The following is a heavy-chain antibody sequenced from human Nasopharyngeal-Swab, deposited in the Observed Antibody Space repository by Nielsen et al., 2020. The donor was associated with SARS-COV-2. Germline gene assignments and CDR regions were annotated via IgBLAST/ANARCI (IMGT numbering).Heavy chain of an antibody. Sequence: GGSLRLSCAASGFTFSDYYMSWIRQAPGKGLEWVSYISSSGSTIYYADSLKGRFTISRDNAKNSLYLEMNSLSAEDTAVYYCARDLYGSYGMDVWGQGTTVTVSS. J-gene: IGHJ6*02. D-gene: IGHD6-19*01. V-gene: IGHV3-11*04. CDR2: ISSSGSTI. CDR1: GFTFSDYY. CDR3: ARDLYGSYGMDV.